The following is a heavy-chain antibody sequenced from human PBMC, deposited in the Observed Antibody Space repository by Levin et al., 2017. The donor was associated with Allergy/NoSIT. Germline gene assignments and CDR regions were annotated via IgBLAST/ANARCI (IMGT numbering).Heavy chain of an antibody. CDR1: GFTFSSYG. D-gene: IGHD3-16*02. CDR2: ISYDGSNK. Sequence: PGGSLRLSCAASGFTFSSYGMHWVRQAPGKGLEWVAVISYDGSNKYYADSVKGRFTISRDNSKNTLYLQMNSLRAEDTAVYYCAKDSYDYVWGSYRRGLIDYWGQGTLVTVSS. V-gene: IGHV3-30*18. CDR3: AKDSYDYVWGSYRRGLIDY. J-gene: IGHJ4*02.